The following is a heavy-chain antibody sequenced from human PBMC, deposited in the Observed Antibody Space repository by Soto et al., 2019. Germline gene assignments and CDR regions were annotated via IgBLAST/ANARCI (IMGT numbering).Heavy chain of an antibody. Sequence: SETLSLTCAVSGGSIIGSYNYWVWLRQSPGTGPEWVGRVFYRGLTPYNPSLESRVSVSVDTSKNQFYLKVRGVAVEDTAVYYCSPAKKGYKWNHFHGWGQGYLV. J-gene: IGHJ1*01. D-gene: IGHD1-20*01. V-gene: IGHV4-39*01. CDR2: VFYRGLT. CDR3: SPAKKGYKWNHFHG. CDR1: GGSIIGSYNY.